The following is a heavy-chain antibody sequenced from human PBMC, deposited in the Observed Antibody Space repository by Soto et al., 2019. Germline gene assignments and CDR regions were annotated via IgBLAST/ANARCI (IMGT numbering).Heavy chain of an antibody. J-gene: IGHJ3*02. Sequence: SETLSHTCAVSGGSISSSNWWSWVRQPPGKGLEWIGEIYHSGSTNYNPSLKSRVTISVDKSKNQFSLKLSSVTAADTAVYYCANNGGGSSDDAFDIWGQGTMVT. CDR1: GGSISSSNW. CDR3: ANNGGGSSDDAFDI. V-gene: IGHV4-4*02. CDR2: IYHSGST. D-gene: IGHD3-22*01.